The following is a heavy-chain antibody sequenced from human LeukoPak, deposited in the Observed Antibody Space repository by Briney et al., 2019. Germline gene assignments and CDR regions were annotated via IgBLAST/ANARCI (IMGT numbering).Heavy chain of an antibody. CDR3: AREVSPDYGGNSEGDY. CDR2: IYYSGST. D-gene: IGHD4-23*01. J-gene: IGHJ4*02. CDR1: GGSISSSSYY. Sequence: SETLSLTCTVSGGSISSSSYYWGWIRQPPGKGLEWIGSIYYSGSTYYNPSLKSRVTISVDTSKNQFSLKLSSVTAADTAVYYCAREVSPDYGGNSEGDYWGQGTLVTVSS. V-gene: IGHV4-39*07.